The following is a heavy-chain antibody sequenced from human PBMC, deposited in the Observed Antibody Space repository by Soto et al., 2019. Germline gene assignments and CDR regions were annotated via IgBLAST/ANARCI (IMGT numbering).Heavy chain of an antibody. D-gene: IGHD3-22*01. J-gene: IGHJ4*02. CDR1: GGTFSSYA. CDR2: ISPIFGTA. CDR3: ARSSSGYYYPLDY. V-gene: IGHV1-69*06. Sequence: QVQLVQSGAELKKPGSSVKVSCKASGGTFSSYAISWVRQAPGQGLEWMGGISPIFGTANYAQKFQGRVTITADKSTSTAYMELSSLRSEDTALYYWARSSSGYYYPLDYWGQGTLVTVSS.